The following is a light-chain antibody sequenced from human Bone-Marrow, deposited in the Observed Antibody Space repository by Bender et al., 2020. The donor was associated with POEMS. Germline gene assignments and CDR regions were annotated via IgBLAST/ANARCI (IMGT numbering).Light chain of an antibody. CDR3: AAWEDSLNGWV. Sequence: QSALTQPASVSGSPGQSITISCTGTSSDVGSHDLVSWYQQHPGKAPKLIIYEVNKRPSGVPDRFSGSKSGTSASLAISGLQSEDEADYYCAAWEDSLNGWVFGGGTKLTVL. CDR2: EVN. V-gene: IGLV2-14*02. CDR1: SSDVGSHDL. J-gene: IGLJ3*02.